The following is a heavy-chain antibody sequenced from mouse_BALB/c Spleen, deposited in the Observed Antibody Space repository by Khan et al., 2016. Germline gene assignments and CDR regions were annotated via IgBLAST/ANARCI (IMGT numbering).Heavy chain of an antibody. J-gene: IGHJ3*01. CDR3: ARAYSPY. CDR2: ISSGGSYT. Sequence: EVELVESGGGLVKPGGSLKLSCAASGFTFSSYAMSWVRQSPEKRLEWVAEISSGGSYTYYPDTVTGRFTISRDNAKNTLYLEMSSLRSEYTAMYYCARAYSPYWGQGTLVTVSA. V-gene: IGHV5-9-4*01. CDR1: GFTFSSYA. D-gene: IGHD2-12*01.